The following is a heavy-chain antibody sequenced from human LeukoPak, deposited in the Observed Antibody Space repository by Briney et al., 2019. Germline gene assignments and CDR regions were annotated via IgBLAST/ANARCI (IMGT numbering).Heavy chain of an antibody. CDR3: ARERLTHSSGWDDLYYYMDV. Sequence: PGGSLRLSCAASGFTFSSYWMSWVRQAPGKGLEWVANIKQDGSEKYYVDSVKGRFTISRDNAKNSLYLQMNSLRAEDTAVYYCARERLTHSSGWDDLYYYMDVWGKGTTVTISS. V-gene: IGHV3-7*01. D-gene: IGHD6-19*01. CDR1: GFTFSSYW. CDR2: IKQDGSEK. J-gene: IGHJ6*03.